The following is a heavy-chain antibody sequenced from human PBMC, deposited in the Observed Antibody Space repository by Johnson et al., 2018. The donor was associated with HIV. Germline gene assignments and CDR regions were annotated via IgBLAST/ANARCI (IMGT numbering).Heavy chain of an antibody. CDR1: GFTFSSYP. CDR3: ARVNGDHGAFDI. D-gene: IGHD4-17*01. CDR2: ISSDGSKK. J-gene: IGHJ3*02. V-gene: IGHV3-30*04. Sequence: QVQLVESGGGVVQPGRSLRLSCAVSGFTFSSYPMHWVRQAPGKGLEWVAVISSDGSKKYYVDSVKGRFSISRDNSRNTLYLQMTSLRVEDTAIYYCARVNGDHGAFDIWGQGTMVTVSS.